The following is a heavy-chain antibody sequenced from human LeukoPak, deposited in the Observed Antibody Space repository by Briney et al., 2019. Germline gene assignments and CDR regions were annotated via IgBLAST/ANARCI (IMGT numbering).Heavy chain of an antibody. D-gene: IGHD6-19*01. CDR1: GYTFTTYG. Sequence: ASVKVSCKASGYTFTTYGFSWVRQAPGQGLEWLGWISADNGKTKYSQKFQGRVTTTTDTSASTAHMELRSLRSDDTAVYYCARDGEVLPAGLPFDYWGQGTLVTVSP. V-gene: IGHV1-18*01. CDR3: ARDGEVLPAGLPFDY. CDR2: ISADNGKT. J-gene: IGHJ4*02.